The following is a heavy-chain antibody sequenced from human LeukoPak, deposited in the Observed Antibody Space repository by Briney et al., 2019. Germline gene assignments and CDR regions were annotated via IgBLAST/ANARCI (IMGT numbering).Heavy chain of an antibody. Sequence: GRSLRLSCAAPGFTFDDYAMHWVRQAPGKGLEWVSGISWNSGSIGYADSVKGRFTISRDNAKNSLYLQMNSLRAEDTALYYCAEVSNYYDSSGYPDYWGQGTLVTVSS. CDR2: ISWNSGSI. CDR1: GFTFDDYA. CDR3: AEVSNYYDSSGYPDY. D-gene: IGHD3-22*01. V-gene: IGHV3-9*01. J-gene: IGHJ4*02.